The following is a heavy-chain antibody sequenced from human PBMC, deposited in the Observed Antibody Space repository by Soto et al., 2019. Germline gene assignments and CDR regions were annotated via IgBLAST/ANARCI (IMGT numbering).Heavy chain of an antibody. J-gene: IGHJ4*02. D-gene: IGHD1-26*01. CDR3: TTPFNTGATVNRDY. CDR1: GFTFSNAW. CDR2: MKNKTDCGTT. V-gene: IGHV3-15*01. Sequence: EGSLRLSCAASGFTFSNAWMSLVRQSPGKGLEWVGRMKNKTDCGTTYYAAPVKVRFAISRDDVKSTLYLQMNSLKNEDTDVYYCTTPFNTGATVNRDYWGQGTGVTVS.